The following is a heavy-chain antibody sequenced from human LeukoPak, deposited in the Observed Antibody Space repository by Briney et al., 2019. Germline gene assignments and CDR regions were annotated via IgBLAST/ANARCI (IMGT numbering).Heavy chain of an antibody. J-gene: IGHJ4*02. CDR1: GFTFTSHG. CDR2: IRSDGTNK. V-gene: IGHV3-30*02. CDR3: ATVQREYYYDSSGIMGN. D-gene: IGHD3-22*01. Sequence: PGGSLRLSCAASGFTFTSHGMHWVRQAPGKGLEWVAFIRSDGTNKYYADSVKGRFTISRDNSKNTLYLQMDSLRAEDTAVYYCATVQREYYYDSSGIMGNWGQGTLVTVSS.